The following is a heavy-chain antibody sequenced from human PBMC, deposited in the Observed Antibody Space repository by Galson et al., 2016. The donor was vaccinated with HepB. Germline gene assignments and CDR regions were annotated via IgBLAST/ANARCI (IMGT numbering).Heavy chain of an antibody. Sequence: SVKVSCKASGGSFSSYAIMWVRQAPGQGLEWMGRIIPILGIANYAQKFQGRVTITADKSPSTAYMELSSLRSENTAVYYCAREMPVNVDTLLVTLFDCWGQGTLVTVSS. CDR2: IIPILGIA. J-gene: IGHJ4*02. V-gene: IGHV1-69*04. CDR1: GGSFSSYA. CDR3: AREMPVNVDTLLVTLFDC. D-gene: IGHD5-18*01.